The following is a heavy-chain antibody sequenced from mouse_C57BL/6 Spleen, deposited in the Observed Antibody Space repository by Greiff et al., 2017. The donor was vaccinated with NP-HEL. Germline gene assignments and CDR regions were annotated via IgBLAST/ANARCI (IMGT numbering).Heavy chain of an antibody. D-gene: IGHD2-12*01. J-gene: IGHJ3*01. CDR3: ARGGYSWFAY. V-gene: IGHV3-6*01. CDR2: ITYDGSN. CDR1: GYSITSGYY. Sequence: EVKLMESGPGLVKPSQSLSLTCPVTGYSITSGYYWNWIRQFPGNNLEWMGYITYDGSNTSNPSLKNRISSTRDTSKNQFVLKLNSVTTEDTATYYCARGGYSWFAYWGQGTLVTVSA.